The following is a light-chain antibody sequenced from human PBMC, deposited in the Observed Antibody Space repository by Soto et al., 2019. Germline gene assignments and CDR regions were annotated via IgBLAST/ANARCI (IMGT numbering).Light chain of an antibody. CDR1: SSDVGSYNL. Sequence: QSALTQPASVSGSPGQSITISCTGTSSDVGSYNLVSWYQQHPGKAPKLMIYEGCKRPSGVSNRFSGSKSGNTASLTISGLQAEVEADYYCCSYAGSSTYVFGTGTKVTVL. J-gene: IGLJ1*01. CDR3: CSYAGSSTYV. CDR2: EGC. V-gene: IGLV2-23*01.